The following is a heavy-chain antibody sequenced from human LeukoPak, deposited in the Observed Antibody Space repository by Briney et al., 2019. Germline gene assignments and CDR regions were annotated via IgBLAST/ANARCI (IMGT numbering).Heavy chain of an antibody. Sequence: GGSLRLSCAASGFTFSSSAMSWVRQAPGKGLEWVSAISNNGGYTYYADSVQGRFTISRDNSKSTLCLQMNSLRAEDTAVYYCAKEGGFTIFGVVIDNYYYGMDVWGQGTTVTVSS. CDR3: AKEGGFTIFGVVIDNYYYGMDV. D-gene: IGHD3-3*01. CDR2: ISNNGGYT. CDR1: GFTFSSSA. V-gene: IGHV3-23*01. J-gene: IGHJ6*02.